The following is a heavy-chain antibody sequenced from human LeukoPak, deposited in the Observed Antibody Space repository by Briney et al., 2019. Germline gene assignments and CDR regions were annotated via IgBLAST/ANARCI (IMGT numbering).Heavy chain of an antibody. CDR3: ARGADHGGSYYPD. CDR1: GFRFSNSW. V-gene: IGHV3-74*01. J-gene: IGHJ4*02. CDR2: MKTDGTRI. D-gene: IGHD3-10*01. Sequence: GGSLRLSCAASGFRFSNSWMYWVRQGPGKGPVWVSRMKTDGTRIEYADSVKGRFTISRDNAKNTLFLRMSSLRVEDTAVYYCARGADHGGSYYPDWGQGTRVTVSS.